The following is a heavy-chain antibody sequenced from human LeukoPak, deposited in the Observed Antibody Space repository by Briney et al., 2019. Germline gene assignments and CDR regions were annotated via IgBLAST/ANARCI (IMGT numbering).Heavy chain of an antibody. V-gene: IGHV3-11*01. CDR2: ISSSGSTI. CDR3: ARVPPYCSGGSCYSDY. J-gene: IGHJ4*02. D-gene: IGHD2-15*01. CDR1: GGSMSSYY. Sequence: LSLTCTVSGGSMSSYYWSWIRQPPGKGLEWVSYISSSGSTIYYADSVKGRFTISRDNAKNSLYLQMNSLRAEDTAVYYCARVPPYCSGGSCYSDYWGQGTLVTVSS.